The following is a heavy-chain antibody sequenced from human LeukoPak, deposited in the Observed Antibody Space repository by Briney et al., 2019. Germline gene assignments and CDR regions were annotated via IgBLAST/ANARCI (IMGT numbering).Heavy chain of an antibody. Sequence: PSETLSLTCTVSGGSISSSSYYWSWIRQPAGKGLEWIGRIYTSGSTNYNPSLKSRVTMSVDTSKNQFSLKLSSVTAADTAVYYCARARSQLLPYYYYYGMDVWGQGTTVTVSS. CDR3: ARARSQLLPYYYYYGMDV. CDR1: GGSISSSSYY. J-gene: IGHJ6*02. D-gene: IGHD2-2*01. V-gene: IGHV4-61*02. CDR2: IYTSGST.